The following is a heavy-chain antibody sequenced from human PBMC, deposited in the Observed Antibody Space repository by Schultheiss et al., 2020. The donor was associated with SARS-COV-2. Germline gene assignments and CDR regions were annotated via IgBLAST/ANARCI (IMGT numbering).Heavy chain of an antibody. CDR1: GFTVSSNY. Sequence: GGSLRLSCVASGFTVSSNYMSWVRQAPGKGLEFVASIRSSGRDIYYADSMQGRFTVSRDNANNSLYLQMHSLRAEDTAVYYCAKIPAARVVFWYFDLWGRGTLVTVSS. J-gene: IGHJ2*01. D-gene: IGHD6-13*01. CDR3: AKIPAARVVFWYFDL. V-gene: IGHV3-21*04. CDR2: IRSSGRDI.